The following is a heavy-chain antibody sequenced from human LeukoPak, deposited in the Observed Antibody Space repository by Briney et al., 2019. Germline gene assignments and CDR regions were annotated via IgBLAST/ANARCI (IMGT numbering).Heavy chain of an antibody. CDR2: IGTAGDT. CDR1: GFTFSSYA. D-gene: IGHD1-14*01. V-gene: IGHV3-13*01. CDR3: VRQQTPHGNLDY. Sequence: GGSLRLSCAASGFTFSSYAMSWVRQAPGKGLEWVSAIGTAGDTFYPGSVKGRFTISRENAKNSLSLQMNSLRAEDTAVYYCVRQQTPHGNLDYWGQGTLVTVSS. J-gene: IGHJ4*02.